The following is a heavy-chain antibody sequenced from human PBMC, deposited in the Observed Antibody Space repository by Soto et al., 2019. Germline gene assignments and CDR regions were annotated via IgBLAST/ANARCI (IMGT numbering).Heavy chain of an antibody. D-gene: IGHD3-22*01. CDR2: IIPIFGTA. CDR1: GGSFNRHT. CDR3: DIGWGYDSTDYYYAY. J-gene: IGHJ4*02. V-gene: IGHV1-69*01. Sequence: QVQLVQSGAEVRKPGSSVRVSCKASGGSFNRHTISWVRQAPGQGHEWMGGIIPIFGTANHAQKFQGRVMIIADESTSTGYMELSSLRSDDTAIYYCDIGWGYDSTDYYYAYWGQGTLVIVSS.